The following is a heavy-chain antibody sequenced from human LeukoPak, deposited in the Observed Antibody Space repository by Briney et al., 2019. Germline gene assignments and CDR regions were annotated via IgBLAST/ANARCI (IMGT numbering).Heavy chain of an antibody. CDR1: GFTFSSYS. Sequence: SGGSLRLSCAASGFTFSSYSMNWVRQAPGEGLEWVSSISSGSSYIYYADSMKGRFTISRDNAKNSLYLQMNSLRAEDTAVYYCAGSDTTGYIPREWDYWYFDLWGRGTLVTVSS. V-gene: IGHV3-21*01. J-gene: IGHJ2*01. CDR2: ISSGSSYI. CDR3: AGSDTTGYIPREWDYWYFDL. D-gene: IGHD1-1*01.